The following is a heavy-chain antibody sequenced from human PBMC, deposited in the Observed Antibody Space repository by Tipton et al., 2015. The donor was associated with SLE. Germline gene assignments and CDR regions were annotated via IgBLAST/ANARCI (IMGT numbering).Heavy chain of an antibody. D-gene: IGHD6-13*01. J-gene: IGHJ4*02. Sequence: SLRLSCAASGFTFSSYSMNWVRQAPGKGLEWVSSISSSSSYIYYADSVKGRFTISRDNAKNSLYLQMNSLRAEDTAVYYCARALRAGYSSSSFDYWGQGTLVTVSS. CDR2: ISSSSSYI. V-gene: IGHV3-21*01. CDR1: GFTFSSYS. CDR3: ARALRAGYSSSSFDY.